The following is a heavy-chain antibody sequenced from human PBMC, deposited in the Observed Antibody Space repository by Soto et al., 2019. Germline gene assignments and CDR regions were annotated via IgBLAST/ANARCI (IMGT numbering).Heavy chain of an antibody. CDR1: GFTVSSKY. CDR2: IQSGGTT. Sequence: EVQLVESGGGLVQPGGSLRLSCAASGFTVSSKYMTWVRQAPGKGLEWVSLIQSGGTTYYADSVKGRFTISRDTSENTLHIQMDSLRVEDTAVYYCARDDVLCDGGRCYGIALDVWGKGTTVTVSS. V-gene: IGHV3-66*01. J-gene: IGHJ6*04. D-gene: IGHD2-15*01. CDR3: ARDDVLCDGGRCYGIALDV.